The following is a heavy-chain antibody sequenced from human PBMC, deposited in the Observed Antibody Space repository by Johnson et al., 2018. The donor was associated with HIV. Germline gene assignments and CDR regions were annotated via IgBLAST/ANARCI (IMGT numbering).Heavy chain of an antibody. Sequence: VQLVESGGGVVRPGGSLRLSCAASGFTFSSYDMHWVRQATGKGLEWVSAIGTAGDTYYPGSVKGRFTISRENAKNSLYLQMNSLRAGDTAVYYCARGVPFGVVRLGYRAFDIWGQGTMVTVSS. CDR2: IGTAGDT. CDR3: ARGVPFGVVRLGYRAFDI. V-gene: IGHV3-13*01. J-gene: IGHJ3*02. CDR1: GFTFSSYD. D-gene: IGHD3-3*01.